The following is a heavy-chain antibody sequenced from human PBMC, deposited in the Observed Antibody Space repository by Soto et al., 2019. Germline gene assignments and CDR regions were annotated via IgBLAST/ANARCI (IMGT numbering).Heavy chain of an antibody. D-gene: IGHD3-3*01. CDR1: GFTFGGYA. CDR3: TRDTIFGVARGMDV. V-gene: IGHV3-49*03. Sequence: PGGSLRLSCTASGFTFGGYAMSWFRQAPGKGLEWVGFIRSKAYGGTTEYAASVKGRFTISRDDSKSIAYLQINSLKTEDTAVYYCTRDTIFGVARGMDVWGQGTTVTVSS. J-gene: IGHJ6*02. CDR2: IRSKAYGGTT.